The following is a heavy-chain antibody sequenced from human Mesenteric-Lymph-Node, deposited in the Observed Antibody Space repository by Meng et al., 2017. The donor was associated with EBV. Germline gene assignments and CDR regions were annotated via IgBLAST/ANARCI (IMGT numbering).Heavy chain of an antibody. CDR3: ARGAIFGIVITYFDY. J-gene: IGHJ4*02. D-gene: IGHD3-3*02. Sequence: QVQLQESGPGLVKPSQTPSLTCAVSGGSFSGYHWSWIRQPPGKGLEYIGEISQSGDTTYNPSLKSRVTISVDRSRNQFSLKMASVTAADTAVYYCARGAIFGIVITYFDYWSQGTLVTVSS. CDR1: GGSFSGYH. CDR2: ISQSGDT. V-gene: IGHV4-34*09.